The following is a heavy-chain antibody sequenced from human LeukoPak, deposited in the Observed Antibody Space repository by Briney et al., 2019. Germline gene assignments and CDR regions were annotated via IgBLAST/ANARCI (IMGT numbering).Heavy chain of an antibody. Sequence: GGSLRPPCAAFGFTFDDYNMHWVREAPGKGLGGGVLFSWDGGSTYYPVSVKGRLTISRDNSKNSLYLQMNSLRTEDTCLYYCAKDISIAVGGLVIFYWGQGAQVTVS. CDR1: GFTFDDYN. CDR2: FSWDGGST. V-gene: IGHV3-43*01. CDR3: AKDISIAVGGLVIFY. J-gene: IGHJ4*02. D-gene: IGHD6-19*01.